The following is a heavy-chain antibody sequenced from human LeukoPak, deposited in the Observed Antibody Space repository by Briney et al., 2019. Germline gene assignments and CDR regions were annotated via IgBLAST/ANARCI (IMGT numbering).Heavy chain of an antibody. J-gene: IGHJ5*02. CDR2: ISGSGGST. Sequence: GGSLRLSCAASGFTFSSYGMRWVRQAPGKGLEWVSGISGSGGSTFYADSVRGRFTISRDNSKNTLFLQMKSLRADDTAVYYCAKDLMVASNWFDPWGQGTLVTVSS. V-gene: IGHV3-23*01. D-gene: IGHD2-15*01. CDR1: GFTFSSYG. CDR3: AKDLMVASNWFDP.